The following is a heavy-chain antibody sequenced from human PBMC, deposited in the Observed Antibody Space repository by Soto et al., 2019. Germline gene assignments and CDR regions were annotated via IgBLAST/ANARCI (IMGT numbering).Heavy chain of an antibody. CDR3: AREETAWPLAYGLDV. CDR2: ISTRSDI. CDR1: GCAFSGYS. J-gene: IGHJ6*02. D-gene: IGHD2-21*02. Sequence: EGSLSRSCASSGCAFSGYSMNWVRPAPGKGLEWVASISTRSDIYYADSVKGRFTISRDNAKNSVSLQMNSLRAEDTAVYYCAREETAWPLAYGLDVWGQGTTVTVSS. V-gene: IGHV3-21*01.